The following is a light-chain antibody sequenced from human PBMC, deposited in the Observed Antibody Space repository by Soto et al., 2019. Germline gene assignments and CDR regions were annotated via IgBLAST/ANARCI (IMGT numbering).Light chain of an antibody. CDR2: DAS. CDR1: QSITTC. V-gene: IGKV1-5*01. Sequence: DIQMTHSPSTLSASVGDRVTITCRACQSITTCLAWYQQEPGKAPKLLIYDASSLESGVPSRFRGSGSGTEFTLIISSLQPDDFATYYCKQYNSYPYTFVQGSNLEIK. CDR3: KQYNSYPYT. J-gene: IGKJ2*01.